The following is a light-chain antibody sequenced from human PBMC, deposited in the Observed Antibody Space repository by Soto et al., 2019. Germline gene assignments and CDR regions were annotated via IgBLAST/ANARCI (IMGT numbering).Light chain of an antibody. Sequence: EIVLTQSPATLSLSPGERATLSCRASQSVSSYLAWYQQKPGQAPRLLIYDASNRATGLPARFSGRGSGTDFTLTISRLEPEDFAVYYCLQRSDWRTFGRGTKVDIK. V-gene: IGKV3-11*01. CDR2: DAS. CDR1: QSVSSY. CDR3: LQRSDWRT. J-gene: IGKJ4*02.